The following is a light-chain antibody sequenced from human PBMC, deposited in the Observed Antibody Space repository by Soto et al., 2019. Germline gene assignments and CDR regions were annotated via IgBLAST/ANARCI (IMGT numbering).Light chain of an antibody. J-gene: IGKJ3*01. CDR2: GAS. CDR3: QHYHDWPPIT. CDR1: QTVSDD. V-gene: IGKV3-15*01. Sequence: IVMTQSPATLFVSPGERATLSCRASQTVSDDLAWYHKKPGQAPRILIYGASTRATDIPPRFSGGGSGTEFTRTISSLQSEYSAIYYCQHYHDWPPITFGPGTKVNI.